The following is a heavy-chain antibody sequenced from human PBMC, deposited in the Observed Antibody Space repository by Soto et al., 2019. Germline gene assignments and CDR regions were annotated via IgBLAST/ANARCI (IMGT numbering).Heavy chain of an antibody. D-gene: IGHD3-10*01. V-gene: IGHV3-30-3*01. J-gene: IGHJ4*02. CDR1: GFTFSSYA. CDR2: ISYDGSNK. Sequence: QEQLVESGGSVVQPGRSLRLSCAASGFTFSSYAMQWVRQAPGKGLEWVAVISYDGSNKYYADSVKGRFTISRDNSKNTLYLQMNSLRAEDTAVYYCARPDYGSGSYPDYWGQGTLVTVSS. CDR3: ARPDYGSGSYPDY.